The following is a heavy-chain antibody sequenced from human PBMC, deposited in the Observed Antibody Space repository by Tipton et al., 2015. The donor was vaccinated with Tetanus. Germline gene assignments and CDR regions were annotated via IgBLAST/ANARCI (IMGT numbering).Heavy chain of an antibody. D-gene: IGHD3-16*01. CDR3: ARVGGGSKWLFDY. CDR2: IFPGDSDI. V-gene: IGHV5-51*01. J-gene: IGHJ4*02. Sequence: QLVQSGAEVKKPGESLKISCKGFGYTFNNYWIGWVRQLPGKGLEWMGIIFPGDSDIRYSPSFQGRVTISADKSITTAYLQWSSLRASDTAMYYCARVGGGSKWLFDYWGQGTPVPVSS. CDR1: GYTFNNYW.